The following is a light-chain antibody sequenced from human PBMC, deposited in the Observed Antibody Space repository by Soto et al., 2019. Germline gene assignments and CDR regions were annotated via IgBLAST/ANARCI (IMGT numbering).Light chain of an antibody. Sequence: EIVMTQSPATLCVSPGERATLSCRASQSIGSNLAWYQQKPGQAPRLLIYAASIRATDFPARFSGSGSGTEFTLTISGLQSDDFAVYFCQQYNNWPPWTFGHGTKVEIK. J-gene: IGKJ1*01. V-gene: IGKV3-15*01. CDR2: AAS. CDR1: QSIGSN. CDR3: QQYNNWPPWT.